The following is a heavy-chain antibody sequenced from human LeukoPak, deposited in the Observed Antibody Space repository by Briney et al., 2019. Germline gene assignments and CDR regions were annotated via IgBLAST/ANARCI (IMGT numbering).Heavy chain of an antibody. J-gene: IGHJ4*02. V-gene: IGHV3-30*18. D-gene: IGHD4-17*01. Sequence: PGRSLRLSCAASGFTFSSYGMQWVRQAPGKGLEWVAVISYDGSNKYYADSVKGRFTISRDNSKNTLYLQMNSPRAEDTAVYYCAKNHDYGDYAGLGTYYLDYWGQGTLVTVSS. CDR3: AKNHDYGDYAGLGTYYLDY. CDR1: GFTFSSYG. CDR2: ISYDGSNK.